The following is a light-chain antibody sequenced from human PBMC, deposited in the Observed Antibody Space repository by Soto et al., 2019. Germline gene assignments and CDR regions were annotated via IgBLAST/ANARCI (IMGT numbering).Light chain of an antibody. CDR2: GNS. V-gene: IGLV1-40*01. J-gene: IGLJ2*01. CDR3: QSYDSSLSGHVV. CDR1: SSNIGAGYD. Sequence: QAVVTQPPSVSGAPGQRVTISCTGSSSNIGAGYDVHWYQQLPGTAPKLLIYGNSNRPSGVPDRFSGSKSGTSASLAITGLLAEDEADYYCQSYDSSLSGHVVFGGGTQLTVL.